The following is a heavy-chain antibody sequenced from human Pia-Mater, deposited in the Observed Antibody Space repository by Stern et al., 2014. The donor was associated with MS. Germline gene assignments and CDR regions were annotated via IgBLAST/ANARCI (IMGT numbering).Heavy chain of an antibody. CDR2: VVLFNGDV. CDR1: GRTFSQSA. Sequence: QLVESGPEVKKPGTSVKVSCKASGRTFSQSAVQWLRKARGQRHERVGWVVLFNGDVNYATTFQERATITRDMSTRTVYMELRSLRSEDTAVYYCASERYTYYADQRPPGGFDPWGQGTLVTVSS. CDR3: ASERYTYYADQRPPGGFDP. V-gene: IGHV1-58*01. D-gene: IGHD5-18*01. J-gene: IGHJ5*02.